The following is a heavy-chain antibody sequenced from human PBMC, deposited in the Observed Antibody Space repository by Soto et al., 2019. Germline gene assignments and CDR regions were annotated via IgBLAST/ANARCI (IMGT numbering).Heavy chain of an antibody. D-gene: IGHD1-1*01. V-gene: IGHV1-24*01. Sequence: QVHLVQSGAEVKKPGASVKVSCKVSGHTLTELSMHWVRQAPGKGLEWMGGFDPEDGETISAQNFQGRVTLTEDTSTDSTYLELSSLRSEDTAVYYCAARGTRWLHSPFDYWGQGTLITISS. J-gene: IGHJ4*02. CDR1: GHTLTELS. CDR2: FDPEDGET. CDR3: AARGTRWLHSPFDY.